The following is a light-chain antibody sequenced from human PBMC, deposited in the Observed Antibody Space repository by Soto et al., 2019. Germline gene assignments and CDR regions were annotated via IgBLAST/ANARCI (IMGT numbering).Light chain of an antibody. CDR3: QKYSSAPQT. CDR1: QDISNY. J-gene: IGKJ1*01. V-gene: IGKV1-27*01. CDR2: AAS. Sequence: DIQMTQSPSSLSASVGDRVTITCRASQDISNYLAWYQQKPGKVPKLLIYAASTLQSGVPSRFSGSGSGTDFTLTISSLQPGEVATYCCQKYSSAPQTFGQGTKVDIK.